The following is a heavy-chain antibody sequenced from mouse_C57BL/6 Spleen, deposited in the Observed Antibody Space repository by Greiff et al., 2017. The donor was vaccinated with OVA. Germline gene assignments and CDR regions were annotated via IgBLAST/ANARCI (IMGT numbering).Heavy chain of an antibody. CDR2: IDPENGDT. V-gene: IGHV14-4*01. CDR3: TPAIWLRRAY. J-gene: IGHJ3*01. CDR1: GFNIKDDY. D-gene: IGHD2-2*01. Sequence: EVQLQQSGAELVRPGASVKLSCTASGFNIKDDYMHWVKQRPEQGLEWIGWIDPENGDTEYASKFQGKATITADTSSNTAYLQLSSLTSEDTAVYFCTPAIWLRRAYWGQGTLVTVSA.